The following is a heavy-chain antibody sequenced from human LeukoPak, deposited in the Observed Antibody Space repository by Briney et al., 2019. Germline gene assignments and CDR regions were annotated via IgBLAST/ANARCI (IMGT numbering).Heavy chain of an antibody. CDR2: MNPNSGNT. CDR3: ARLDLTTIAFDI. J-gene: IGHJ3*02. CDR1: GYTFTSYD. D-gene: IGHD4-11*01. V-gene: IGHV1-8*01. Sequence: ASVKVSCKASGYTFTSYDINWVRQATGQGLEWMGWMNPNSGNTGYAQKFQGRVTMTRNTSISTAYMELSSLRSEDTAVYYCARLDLTTIAFDIWGQGTMVTVSS.